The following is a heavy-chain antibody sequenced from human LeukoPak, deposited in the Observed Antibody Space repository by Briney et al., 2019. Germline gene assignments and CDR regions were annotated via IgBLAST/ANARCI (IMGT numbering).Heavy chain of an antibody. CDR3: AKPPNDWGMDY. D-gene: IGHD1-1*01. CDR2: ISGSGGST. V-gene: IGHV3-23*01. Sequence: PGGSLRLSCTTSKFNFNSYGMTWVRQAPGKGLEWVSSISGSGGSTQYADSVKGRFTISRDNSKNTLYLQMNSLRAEDTAVYYCAKPPNDWGMDYWGQGTLVTVSS. CDR1: KFNFNSYG. J-gene: IGHJ4*02.